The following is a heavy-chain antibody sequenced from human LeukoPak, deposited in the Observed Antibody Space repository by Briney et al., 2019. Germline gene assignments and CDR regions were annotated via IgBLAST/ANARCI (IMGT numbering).Heavy chain of an antibody. J-gene: IGHJ4*02. V-gene: IGHV4-39*01. CDR3: ARGRREYCTSTSCYYYFDY. D-gene: IGHD2-2*01. CDR1: GGSMSSSSYL. Sequence: SETLSLTCTVSGGSMSSSSYLWDWIRQPPGKGLDWIGSIYYSGCTYYNPSLKSRVTMSVDTSKNQFSLKLRSVTAADTAVYYCARGRREYCTSTSCYYYFDYWGQGTLVTVSS. CDR2: IYYSGCT.